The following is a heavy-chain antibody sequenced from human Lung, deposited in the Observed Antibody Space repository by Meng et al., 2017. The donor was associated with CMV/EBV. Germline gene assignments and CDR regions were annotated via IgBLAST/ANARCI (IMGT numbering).Heavy chain of an antibody. CDR2: IYSGGST. Sequence: ESXKISXAASGFTVSSNYMSWVRQAPGKGLEWVPVIYSGGSTYYADSVKGRFTISRDNSKNTLYLQMNSLRAEDTAVYYCARDQGRGYSYGQAYYYGMDVWGQGTXVTVSS. J-gene: IGHJ6*02. CDR1: GFTVSSNY. CDR3: ARDQGRGYSYGQAYYYGMDV. D-gene: IGHD5-18*01. V-gene: IGHV3-66*02.